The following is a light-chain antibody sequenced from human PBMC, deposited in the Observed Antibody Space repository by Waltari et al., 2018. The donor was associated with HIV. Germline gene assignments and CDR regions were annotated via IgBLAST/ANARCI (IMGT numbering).Light chain of an antibody. V-gene: IGLV2-14*01. CDR3: SSYAATTTIV. CDR2: EVT. Sequence: QSVLTQPASVSGSPGQSITISCTGTNSDIGAYDYVSWYQQHPGKAPKLLIYEVTIRSPGISYRFSGSKSCNTASMTISGLQAEDEAHYYCSSYAATTTIVFGGGTRLTVL. CDR1: NSDIGAYDY. J-gene: IGLJ3*02.